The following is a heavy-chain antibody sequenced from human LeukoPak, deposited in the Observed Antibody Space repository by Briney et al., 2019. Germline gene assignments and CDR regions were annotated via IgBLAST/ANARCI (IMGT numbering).Heavy chain of an antibody. J-gene: IGHJ6*02. D-gene: IGHD1-26*01. CDR3: AKGHLVGAKKIPGSHESYGMDV. Sequence: GGSLRLSCAASGFTFSSYGMHWVRQAPGKGLEWVAVISYDGSNKYYADSVKGRFTISRDNSKNTLYLQMNSLGAEDTAVYYCAKGHLVGAKKIPGSHESYGMDVWGQGTTVTVSS. V-gene: IGHV3-30*18. CDR1: GFTFSSYG. CDR2: ISYDGSNK.